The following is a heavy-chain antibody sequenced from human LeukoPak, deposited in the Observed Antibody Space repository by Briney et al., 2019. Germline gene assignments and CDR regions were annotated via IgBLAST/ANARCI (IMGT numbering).Heavy chain of an antibody. J-gene: IGHJ4*02. V-gene: IGHV3-23*01. Sequence: GGSLRLSCAASGFTFSSYAMSWVRQAPGKGLEWVSAISGSGSSTYYADSVKGRFTISRDNSKNTLYLQMSSLRAEDTAIYYCAKSGSYDSSGPGAYWGQGALVTVSS. D-gene: IGHD3-22*01. CDR1: GFTFSSYA. CDR3: AKSGSYDSSGPGAY. CDR2: ISGSGSST.